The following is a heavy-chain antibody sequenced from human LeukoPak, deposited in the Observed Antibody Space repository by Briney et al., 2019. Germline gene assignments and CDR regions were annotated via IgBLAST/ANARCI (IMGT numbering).Heavy chain of an antibody. D-gene: IGHD3-22*01. CDR3: ARRRSGYYPADAFDI. V-gene: IGHV5-51*01. CDR2: VYPGDSDT. J-gene: IGHJ3*02. Sequence: GESLKISCKGSGYSFTSYWIGWLRQMPGKGLEWMGIVYPGDSDTRYSASVQGQVTISADKSISAAYLQWSSLKASDTAMSYCARRRSGYYPADAFDIWGQGTMVTVSS. CDR1: GYSFTSYW.